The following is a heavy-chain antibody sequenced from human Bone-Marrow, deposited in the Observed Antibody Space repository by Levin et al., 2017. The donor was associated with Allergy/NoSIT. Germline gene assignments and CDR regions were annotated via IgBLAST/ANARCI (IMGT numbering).Heavy chain of an antibody. V-gene: IGHV4-30-2*01. CDR2: IYPSGST. D-gene: IGHD3-22*01. Sequence: SETLSLTCAVSGDSIGGGGYSWSWIRQPPGKGLEWIGFIYPSGSTYYNPSLESRLTLSVDTSRNQFSQNMYSVTAADTAVYYCPRTFFRSTGYVCDYWGQGTLVTVSS. CDR1: GDSIGGGGYS. J-gene: IGHJ4*02. CDR3: PRTFFRSTGYVCDY.